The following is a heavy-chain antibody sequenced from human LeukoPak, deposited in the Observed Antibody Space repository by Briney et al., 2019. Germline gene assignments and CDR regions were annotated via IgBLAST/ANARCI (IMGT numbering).Heavy chain of an antibody. CDR1: GFTFNAYN. Sequence: GGSLRLSCAASGFTFNAYNMNWFRQAPGKGLEWVSSTSSGSTYIYYADSVKGRFTISRDNAKNSLYLQMSSLRAEDTAVYYCARGSNVQQRLDSFDFWGQGTLVTVSS. D-gene: IGHD6-25*01. CDR3: ARGSNVQQRLDSFDF. CDR2: TSSGSTYI. V-gene: IGHV3-21*01. J-gene: IGHJ4*02.